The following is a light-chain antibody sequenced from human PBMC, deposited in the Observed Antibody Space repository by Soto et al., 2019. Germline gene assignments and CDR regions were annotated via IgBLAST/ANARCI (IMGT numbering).Light chain of an antibody. CDR2: EVN. J-gene: IGLJ1*01. V-gene: IGLV2-14*01. Sequence: QSALTQPASVSGSPGQSITISCTGTSNDVGVYNYVSWYQQHPGKAPKLMIYEVNNRPSGVSNRFSGSKSGNTASLTISGLQADDESYYYCSALTSTSTVYGFGTGTKLTVL. CDR1: SNDVGVYNY. CDR3: SALTSTSTVYG.